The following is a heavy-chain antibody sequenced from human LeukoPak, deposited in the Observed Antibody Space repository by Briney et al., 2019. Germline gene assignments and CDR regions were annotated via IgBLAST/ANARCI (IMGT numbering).Heavy chain of an antibody. CDR3: ARAPGQWLARGLDY. J-gene: IGHJ4*02. Sequence: SETLSLTCAVSGYSISSGYYWGWIRQPPGKGLEWIGNIYHSGSTCYNPSLKSRVTISVDTSKNQFSLKLNSVTAADTAVYYCARAPGQWLARGLDYWGQGTLVTVSS. V-gene: IGHV4-38-2*01. D-gene: IGHD6-19*01. CDR1: GYSISSGYY. CDR2: IYHSGST.